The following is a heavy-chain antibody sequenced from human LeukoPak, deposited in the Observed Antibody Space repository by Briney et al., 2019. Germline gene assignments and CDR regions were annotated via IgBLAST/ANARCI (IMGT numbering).Heavy chain of an antibody. CDR1: GGSIFGFY. J-gene: IGHJ5*02. CDR3: ARGLVCQRAAGKGSLDWFAP. CDR2: INHSGST. D-gene: IGHD5/OR15-5a*01. Sequence: SETLSLICTASGGSIFGFYESWIRQPPGKGLEWIGEINHSGSTNYNPSLKSRVTISVDTSKNQFSLKLSSVTAPDTAVYYCARGLVCQRAAGKGSLDWFAPWGQGTLVTVSS. V-gene: IGHV4-34*01.